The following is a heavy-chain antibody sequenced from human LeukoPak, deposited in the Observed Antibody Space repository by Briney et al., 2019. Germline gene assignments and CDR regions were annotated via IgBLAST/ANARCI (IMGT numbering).Heavy chain of an antibody. CDR1: GYTFTTYD. V-gene: IGHV1-8*03. Sequence: ASVKASCKASGYTFTTYDINWVRQATGQGLEWMGWTNPNSGHTGYAQKFQGRLTITRDTSISTAYMELSSLRSEDTAVYYCARVAGSIDYWGQGTLVTVSS. D-gene: IGHD1-26*01. CDR2: TNPNSGHT. J-gene: IGHJ4*02. CDR3: ARVAGSIDY.